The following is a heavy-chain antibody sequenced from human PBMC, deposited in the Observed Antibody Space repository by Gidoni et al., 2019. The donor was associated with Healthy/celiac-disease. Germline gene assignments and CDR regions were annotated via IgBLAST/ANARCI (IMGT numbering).Heavy chain of an antibody. CDR1: GYTFTSFA. J-gene: IGHJ6*02. CDR2: INTNTGNQ. Sequence: QVQLVQSGSELKKPGASVKVSCKASGYTFTSFAMNWLRQAPGQGLEWMGWINTNTGNQTDAQGFTGRFVFSLDTSVSTAYLQISSLKADDTAVYYCARDTEMAQYRSSWYANLDVWGQGTTVTVSS. V-gene: IGHV7-4-1*02. D-gene: IGHD6-13*01. CDR3: ARDTEMAQYRSSWYANLDV.